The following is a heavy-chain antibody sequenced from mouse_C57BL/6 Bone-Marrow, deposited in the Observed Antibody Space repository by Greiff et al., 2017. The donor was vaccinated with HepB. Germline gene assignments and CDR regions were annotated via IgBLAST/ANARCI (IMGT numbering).Heavy chain of an antibody. CDR3: AREGFITPVVARSDY. D-gene: IGHD1-1*01. V-gene: IGHV1-55*01. J-gene: IGHJ2*01. CDR1: GYTFTSYW. Sequence: QVQLQQPGAELVKPGASVKMSCKASGYTFTSYWITWVKQRPGQGLEWIGDIYPGSGSTNYNEKFKSKATLTVDTSSSTAYLQLSSLTSEDSAVYSCAREGFITPVVARSDYWGQGTTLTVSS. CDR2: IYPGSGST.